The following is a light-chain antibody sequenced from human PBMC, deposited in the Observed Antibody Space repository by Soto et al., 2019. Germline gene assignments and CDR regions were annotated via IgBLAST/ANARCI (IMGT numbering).Light chain of an antibody. Sequence: QSALTQPPSASGSPGQSVTISCTGTSSNYVSWYQHHPGKAPKLMLYEVNKRPSGVPDRFSGSTSGNTASLTVSGLRAEDEADYYCTSPAAYNVLFGGGTKLTVL. CDR2: EVN. J-gene: IGLJ3*02. V-gene: IGLV2-8*01. CDR1: SSNY. CDR3: TSPAAYNVL.